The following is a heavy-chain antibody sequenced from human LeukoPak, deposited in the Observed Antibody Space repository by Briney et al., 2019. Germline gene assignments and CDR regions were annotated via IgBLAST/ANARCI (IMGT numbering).Heavy chain of an antibody. CDR2: ISAYNGNT. Sequence: GASVKVSCKASGYTFTSYGISWVRQAPGQGLEWMGWISAYNGNTNYAQKLQGRVTMTTDTSTSTAYMELRSLRSDDTAVYYRARYLYYDFWSGEGEYWFDPWGQGTLVTVSS. D-gene: IGHD3-3*01. CDR1: GYTFTSYG. CDR3: ARYLYYDFWSGEGEYWFDP. V-gene: IGHV1-18*01. J-gene: IGHJ5*02.